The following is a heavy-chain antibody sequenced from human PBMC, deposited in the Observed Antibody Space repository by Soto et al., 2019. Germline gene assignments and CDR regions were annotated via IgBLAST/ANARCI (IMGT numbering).Heavy chain of an antibody. J-gene: IGHJ4*02. V-gene: IGHV4-34*01. CDR1: GGSFSGYY. D-gene: IGHD3-9*01. Sequence: QVQLQQWGAGLLKPSETLSLTCAVYGGSFSGYYWSWIRQPPGKGLEWIGEINHSGSTNYNPSLTSRVTISVDTSKNQFSLKLSSVTAADTAVYYCARGGQDILTGYYMGFDYWGQGTLVTVSS. CDR2: INHSGST. CDR3: ARGGQDILTGYYMGFDY.